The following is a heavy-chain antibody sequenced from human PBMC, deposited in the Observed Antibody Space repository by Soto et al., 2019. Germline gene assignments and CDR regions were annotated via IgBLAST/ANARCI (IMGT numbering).Heavy chain of an antibody. D-gene: IGHD3-22*01. CDR1: GGTFSSYA. J-gene: IGHJ6*02. CDR3: ARDQSSGQIDYYYGMDV. Sequence: ASVKVSCKASGGTFSSYAISWVRQAPGQGLEWMGGIIPIFGTANYAQKFQGRVTITADESTSTAYMELSSLRSDDTAVYYCARDQSSGQIDYYYGMDVWGQGTTVTVSS. V-gene: IGHV1-69*13. CDR2: IIPIFGTA.